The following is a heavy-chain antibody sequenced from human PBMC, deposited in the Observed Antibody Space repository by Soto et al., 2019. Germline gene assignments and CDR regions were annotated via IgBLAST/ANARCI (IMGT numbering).Heavy chain of an antibody. CDR2: IYYSGST. CDR3: ARLRITMIVVVITPSHFDY. Sequence: PSETLSLTCTVSGGSISSSSYYWGCMRQPPGKGLEWIGSIYYSGSTYYNPSLKSRVTISVDTSKNQFSLKLSSVTAADTAVYYCARLRITMIVVVITPSHFDYWGQGTLVTVSS. D-gene: IGHD3-22*01. J-gene: IGHJ4*02. CDR1: GGSISSSSYY. V-gene: IGHV4-39*01.